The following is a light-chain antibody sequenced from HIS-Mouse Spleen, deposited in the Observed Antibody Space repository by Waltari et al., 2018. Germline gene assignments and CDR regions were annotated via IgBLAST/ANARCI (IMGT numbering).Light chain of an antibody. CDR1: QGISSY. J-gene: IGKJ1*01. CDR3: QQLNSYPPT. Sequence: DIRLTQSPSFLSASVADRGTSTCRASQGISSYLAWYQQKPGKAPKLLIYAASTLQSGVPSRFSGSGSGTEFTLTISSLQPEDFATYYCQQLNSYPPTFGQGTKVEIK. CDR2: AAS. V-gene: IGKV1-9*01.